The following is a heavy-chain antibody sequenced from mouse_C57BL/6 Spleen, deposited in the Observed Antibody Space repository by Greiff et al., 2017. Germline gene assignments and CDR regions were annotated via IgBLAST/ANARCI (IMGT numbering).Heavy chain of an antibody. Sequence: VQLKESGGGLVKPGGSLKLSCAASGFTFSDYGMHWVRQAPEKGLEWVAYISSGSSTIYYADTVKGRFTISRDHAKNTLFLQMTSLRSADTAMYCCAWRGTTVPLAYWGQGTLVTVSA. CDR3: AWRGTTVPLAY. J-gene: IGHJ3*01. CDR2: ISSGSSTI. D-gene: IGHD1-1*01. V-gene: IGHV5-17*01. CDR1: GFTFSDYG.